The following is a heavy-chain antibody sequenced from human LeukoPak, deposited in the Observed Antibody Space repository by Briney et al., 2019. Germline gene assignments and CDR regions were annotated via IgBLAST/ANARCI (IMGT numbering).Heavy chain of an antibody. CDR1: GFTFSTYA. CDR3: ARGRSGSYRTNDAFDI. V-gene: IGHV3-74*01. CDR2: INTDGSST. D-gene: IGHD1-26*01. Sequence: GGSLRLSCAASGFTFSTYALSWVRQAPGKGLVWVSRINTDGSSTSYADSVKGRFTISRDNAKNTLYLQMNSLRAEDTAVYYCARGRSGSYRTNDAFDIWGQGTMVTVSS. J-gene: IGHJ3*02.